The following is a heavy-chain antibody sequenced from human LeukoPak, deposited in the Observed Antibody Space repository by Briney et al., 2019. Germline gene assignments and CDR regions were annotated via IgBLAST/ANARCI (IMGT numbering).Heavy chain of an antibody. J-gene: IGHJ4*02. Sequence: PSETLSLTCSVSGGSISSYYWNWIRQTPGKGLEWIGYIYYSGRTNYNPSLKSRVTISIDTSKNQFSLTLSSVTTADAAVYYCARAREGYCGGDCYMYDYWGQGTLVTVSS. CDR2: IYYSGRT. D-gene: IGHD2-21*02. CDR1: GGSISSYY. CDR3: ARAREGYCGGDCYMYDY. V-gene: IGHV4-59*01.